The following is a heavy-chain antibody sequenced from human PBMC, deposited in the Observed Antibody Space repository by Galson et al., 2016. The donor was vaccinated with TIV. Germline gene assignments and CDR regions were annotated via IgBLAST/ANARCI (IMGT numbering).Heavy chain of an antibody. J-gene: IGHJ4*02. CDR1: GFTFNMYW. Sequence: LRLSCAASGFTFNMYWMSWVRQAPDKGLEWVATIKQHGNEKYYVDSVKGRFTISSDNAKNSLYLQMNSLRAEDTAIYYCAREMDGDYNPYYDSWGQGTLVTVSS. CDR2: IKQHGNEK. V-gene: IGHV3-7*01. CDR3: AREMDGDYNPYYDS. D-gene: IGHD4-17*01.